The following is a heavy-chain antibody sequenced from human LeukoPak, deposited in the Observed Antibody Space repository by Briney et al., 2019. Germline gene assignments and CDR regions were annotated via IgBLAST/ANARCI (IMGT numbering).Heavy chain of an antibody. CDR2: ISAYNGST. V-gene: IGHV1-18*01. Sequence: GASVTVSCKASGYTFTSHGISWVRQAPGQGLEWMGWISAYNGSTNYAQKLQGRVTMTTDTSTSTAYMELRSLRSDDTAVYYCARDRPYSSSWNWFDPWGQGTLVTVSS. J-gene: IGHJ5*02. CDR1: GYTFTSHG. D-gene: IGHD6-13*01. CDR3: ARDRPYSSSWNWFDP.